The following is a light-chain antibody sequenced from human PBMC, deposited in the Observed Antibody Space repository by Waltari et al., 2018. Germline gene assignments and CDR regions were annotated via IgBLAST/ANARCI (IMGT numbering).Light chain of an antibody. Sequence: EIVLTQSPATLSLSPGDSAALSCRASPSVSSYLAWYQQKPGQAPRLLIYDASNRATGIPARFGGYGSGTDFSLTISSLEPEDFAVYYCQQRASWPVTFGQGTRLEIK. CDR2: DAS. V-gene: IGKV3-11*01. J-gene: IGKJ5*01. CDR1: PSVSSY. CDR3: QQRASWPVT.